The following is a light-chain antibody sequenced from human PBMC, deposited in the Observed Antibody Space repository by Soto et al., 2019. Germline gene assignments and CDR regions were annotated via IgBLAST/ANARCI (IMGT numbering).Light chain of an antibody. CDR1: QSVSSN. CDR3: QQRSNWPIT. CDR2: GAS. J-gene: IGKJ5*01. V-gene: IGKV3-15*01. Sequence: EIVMTQSPATLSVSPGERATLSCRASQSVSSNLAWYQQKPGQAPRLLIYGASTRAIGIPARFGGSGSGTEFTLTISSLEPEDFAVYYCQQRSNWPITFGQGTRLEI.